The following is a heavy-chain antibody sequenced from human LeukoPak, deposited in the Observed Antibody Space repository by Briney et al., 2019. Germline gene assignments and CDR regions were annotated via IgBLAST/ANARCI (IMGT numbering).Heavy chain of an antibody. CDR1: GFTFSSYS. J-gene: IGHJ4*02. CDR3: ARVNTDGYDYVWGSYAALDY. Sequence: GGSLRLSRAASGFTFSSYSMNWVRQAPGKGLEWVSSISSSSSYIYYADSVKGRFTISRDNAKNSLYLQMNSLRAEDTAVYYCARVNTDGYDYVWGSYAALDYWGQGTLVTVSS. D-gene: IGHD3-16*01. CDR2: ISSSSSYI. V-gene: IGHV3-21*01.